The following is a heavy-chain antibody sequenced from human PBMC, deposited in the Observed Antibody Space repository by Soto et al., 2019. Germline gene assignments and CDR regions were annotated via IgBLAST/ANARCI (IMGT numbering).Heavy chain of an antibody. CDR3: ARAVDFWSGCYFDY. Sequence: EVQLVESGGGLVKPGGSLRLSCAASGFTFSSYSMNWVRQAPGKGLEWVSSISSSSSYIYYADSVKGRFTISRDNAKNSLYLQMNSLRAEDTAVYYCARAVDFWSGCYFDYWGQGTLVTVSS. J-gene: IGHJ4*02. CDR2: ISSSSSYI. D-gene: IGHD3-3*01. CDR1: GFTFSSYS. V-gene: IGHV3-21*01.